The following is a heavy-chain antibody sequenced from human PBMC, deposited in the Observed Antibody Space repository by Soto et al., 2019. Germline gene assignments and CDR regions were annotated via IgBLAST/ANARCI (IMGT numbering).Heavy chain of an antibody. J-gene: IGHJ6*03. Sequence: VGSQSLSYAASGGNFSYSWRSSVRPNQGKGLEWVANIKQDGSEQYYVDSVKGRLTISRDNANNSLFLHINSLRAEDTAVYYCARGTRGYRYGYSYHYYYMDVWGKGTSVNGS. CDR3: ARGTRGYRYGYSYHYYYMDV. CDR2: IKQDGSEQ. CDR1: GGNFSYSW. V-gene: IGHV3-7*01. D-gene: IGHD5-18*01.